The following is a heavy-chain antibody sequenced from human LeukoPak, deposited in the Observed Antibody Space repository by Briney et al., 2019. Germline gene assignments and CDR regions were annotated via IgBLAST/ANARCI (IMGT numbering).Heavy chain of an antibody. CDR2: IRSKANSYAT. J-gene: IGHJ4*02. V-gene: IGHV3-73*01. CDR3: TRRQTGATLVDY. D-gene: IGHD1-26*01. CDR1: GFTFPNSW. Sequence: GGSLRLSCAGSGFTFPNSWMHWVRQASGKGLEWVGRIRSKANSYATAYAASVKGRFTISRDDSKNTAYLQMNSLKTEDTAVYYCTRRQTGATLVDYWGQGTLVTVSS.